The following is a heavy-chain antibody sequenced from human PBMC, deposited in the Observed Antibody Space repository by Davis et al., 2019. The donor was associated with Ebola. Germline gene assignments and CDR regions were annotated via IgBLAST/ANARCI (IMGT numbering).Heavy chain of an antibody. CDR1: GYTVGSDF. D-gene: IGHD6-13*01. Sequence: PGGSLRLSCSASGYTVGSDFMIWARQAPGKGLEWVSGINWNGGSTGYADSVKGRFTISRDNAKNSLYLQMNSLRAEDTAVYYCARGPRIAAAGTNYYFDYWGQGTLVTVSS. CDR2: INWNGGST. J-gene: IGHJ4*02. CDR3: ARGPRIAAAGTNYYFDY. V-gene: IGHV3-20*04.